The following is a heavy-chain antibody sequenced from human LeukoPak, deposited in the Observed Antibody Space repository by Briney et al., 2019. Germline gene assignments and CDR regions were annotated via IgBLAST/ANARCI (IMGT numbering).Heavy chain of an antibody. V-gene: IGHV4-38-2*02. Sequence: PSETLSLTCTVSGYSISSGYYWGWIRQPPGKGLEWIGSIYHSGSTYYNPSLKSRVTISVDTSKNPFSLKLSSVTAADTAVYYCARDRGNFDYWGQGTLVTVSS. D-gene: IGHD5-24*01. CDR2: IYHSGST. CDR3: ARDRGNFDY. J-gene: IGHJ4*02. CDR1: GYSISSGYY.